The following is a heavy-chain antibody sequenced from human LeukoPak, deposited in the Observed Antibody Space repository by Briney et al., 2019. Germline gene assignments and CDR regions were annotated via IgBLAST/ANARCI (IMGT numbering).Heavy chain of an antibody. D-gene: IGHD3-10*01. Sequence: ASVKVSRKASGYTFTSYAIAWVRQAPGQGLEWMGWISAYNGGTNYAQKFRGRVTMTTDTSTNTGYMELWSLRSDDTAVYFCARDQLRYYGSNNYYSDMDFWGQGTTVTVSS. CDR2: ISAYNGGT. J-gene: IGHJ6*02. CDR1: GYTFTSYA. V-gene: IGHV1-18*01. CDR3: ARDQLRYYGSNNYYSDMDF.